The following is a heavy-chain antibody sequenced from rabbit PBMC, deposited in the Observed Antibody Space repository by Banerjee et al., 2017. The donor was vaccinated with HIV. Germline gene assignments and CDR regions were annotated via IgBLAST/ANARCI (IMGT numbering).Heavy chain of an antibody. CDR3: ARASSGYYYFSL. V-gene: IGHV1S45*01. J-gene: IGHJ4*01. D-gene: IGHD1-1*01. Sequence: QEQLVESGGGLVTPGASLTLTCTASGFTISSTYWLCWVRQAPGEGLEWIACIDTDSSGSTYYASWAKGRFTISKTSSTTVTLQMTSLTAADTATYFCARASSGYYYFSLWGPGTLVTIS. CDR2: IDTDSSGST. CDR1: GFTISSTYW.